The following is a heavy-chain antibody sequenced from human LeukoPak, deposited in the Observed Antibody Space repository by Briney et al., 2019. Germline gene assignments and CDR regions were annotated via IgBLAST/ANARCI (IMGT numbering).Heavy chain of an antibody. V-gene: IGHV3-21*01. CDR2: ISSSSSYI. Sequence: PGGSLRLSCAASGFTFSQFAVHWVRQAPGKGLEWVSSISSSSSYIYYADSVKGRFTISRDNAKNSLYLQMNSLRAEDTAVYYCARKMGTLGHAFDIWGQGTMVTVSS. J-gene: IGHJ3*02. CDR1: GFTFSQFA. CDR3: ARKMGTLGHAFDI. D-gene: IGHD7-27*01.